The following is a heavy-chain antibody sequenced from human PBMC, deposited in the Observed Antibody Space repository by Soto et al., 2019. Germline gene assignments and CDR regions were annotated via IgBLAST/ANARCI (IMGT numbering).Heavy chain of an antibody. J-gene: IGHJ3*02. CDR3: ARRVAAAGTGAPGDAFDI. CDR1: GYTFTGYY. CDR2: INPNSGGT. Sequence: ASVKVSCKASGYTFTGYYMHWVRQAPGQGLEWMGWINPNSGGTNYAQKFQGQVTISADKSISTAYLQWSSLKASDTAMYYCARRVAAAGTGAPGDAFDIWGQGTMVTVSS. V-gene: IGHV1-2*02. D-gene: IGHD6-13*01.